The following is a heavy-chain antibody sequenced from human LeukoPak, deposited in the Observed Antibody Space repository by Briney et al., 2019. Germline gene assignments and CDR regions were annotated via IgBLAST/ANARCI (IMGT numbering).Heavy chain of an antibody. CDR1: GASISSYY. J-gene: IGHJ4*02. V-gene: IGHV4-59*01. D-gene: IGHD3-22*01. Sequence: PSETLSLTCNVSGASISSYYWSWIRQPPGKGLEWIGSIYYSGCTNYNPSLKCRVTISVDTSKNQFSLKLSSVTAADTAVYYCAGAGQHYYDSSGHLDYWGQGTLVTVSS. CDR3: AGAGQHYYDSSGHLDY. CDR2: IYYSGCT.